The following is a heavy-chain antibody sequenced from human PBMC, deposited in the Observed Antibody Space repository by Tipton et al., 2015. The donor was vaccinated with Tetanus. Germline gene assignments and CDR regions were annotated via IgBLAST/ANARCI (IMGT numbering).Heavy chain of an antibody. V-gene: IGHV4-31*03. CDR2: IHYSGDT. Sequence: GLVKPSETLSLTCNVSGGSISSGEYYWSWIRRHPGKGLEWIGSIHYSGDTHSHPSLKSRVTMSVDTSKNQFSLKLNSVKAADTAVYFCARHPPPYYYGSGSYLDYWGQGTPVTVSS. D-gene: IGHD3-10*01. J-gene: IGHJ4*02. CDR1: GGSISSGEYY. CDR3: ARHPPPYYYGSGSYLDY.